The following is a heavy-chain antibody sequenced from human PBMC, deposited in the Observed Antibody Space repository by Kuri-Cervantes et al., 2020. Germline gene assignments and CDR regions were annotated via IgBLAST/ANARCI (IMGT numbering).Heavy chain of an antibody. J-gene: IGHJ3*02. V-gene: IGHV3-15*01. D-gene: IGHD4-11*01. Sequence: ETLSLTCAASGFTFSSYSMNWVRQAPGKGLEWVGHIQSKADGGATEYSAPVKGRFSISRDDSKNTLYLQMNSLKIEDTAVYYCTTEGSTTVRADGAFDIWGQGTMVTVSS. CDR3: TTEGSTTVRADGAFDI. CDR1: GFTFSSYS. CDR2: IQSKADGGAT.